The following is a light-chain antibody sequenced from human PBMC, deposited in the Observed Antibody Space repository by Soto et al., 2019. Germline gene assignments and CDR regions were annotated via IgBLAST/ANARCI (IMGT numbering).Light chain of an antibody. CDR1: QTISSW. J-gene: IGKJ1*01. CDR3: QHYNSYSEA. CDR2: KAS. Sequence: DIQMTQSPSTLSGSVGDRVTSTCRASQTISSWLAWYQQKPGKAHTHLIYKASTLTSGVPSRFSGSGPGTEFTLTISSLQPDDFATYYCQHYNSYSEAFGQGTKVDIK. V-gene: IGKV1-5*03.